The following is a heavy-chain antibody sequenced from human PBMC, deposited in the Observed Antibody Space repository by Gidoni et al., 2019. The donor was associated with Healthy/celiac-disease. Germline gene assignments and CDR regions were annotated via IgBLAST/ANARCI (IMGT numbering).Heavy chain of an antibody. CDR1: GGSISSSSYY. CDR3: ARLGDGYNLGDLALHSCDY. D-gene: IGHD3-16*01. J-gene: IGHJ4*02. CDR2: IYYSGST. Sequence: QLQLQESGPGLVKPSETLSLTCTVSGGSISSSSYYWGWIRQPPGKGLEWIGSIYYSGSTYYNPSLKSRVTISVDTSKNQFSLKLSSVTAADTAVYYCARLGDGYNLGDLALHSCDYWGQGTLVTVSS. V-gene: IGHV4-39*01.